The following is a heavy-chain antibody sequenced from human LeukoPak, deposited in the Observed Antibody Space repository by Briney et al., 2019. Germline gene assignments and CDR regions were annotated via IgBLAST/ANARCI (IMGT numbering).Heavy chain of an antibody. V-gene: IGHV3-74*01. Sequence: GGSLRLSCAASGLTFSTYWMHWVRQAPGKGLVWVSSINGDGSLSYADSVKGRFTISRDNTKNMLYLQMNSLRAEDTAVYYCAGGASSTVHYWGQGTLVTVSS. CDR1: GLTFSTYW. D-gene: IGHD6-13*01. CDR2: INGDGSL. J-gene: IGHJ4*02. CDR3: AGGASSTVHY.